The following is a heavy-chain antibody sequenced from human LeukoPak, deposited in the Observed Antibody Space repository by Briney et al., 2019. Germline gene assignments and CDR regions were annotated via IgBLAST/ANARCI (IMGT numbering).Heavy chain of an antibody. CDR2: IKQDGSEK. CDR1: GFTFNSYW. CDR3: ARSAAYFDY. V-gene: IGHV3-7*01. D-gene: IGHD2-15*01. Sequence: GGSLRLSCAASGFTFNSYWMSWVRQAPGKGLEWVANIKQDGSEKYYVDSVKGRFTISRDNAKNSLYLQMNSLRAEDTAVYYCARSAAYFDYWGQGTLVTVSS. J-gene: IGHJ4*02.